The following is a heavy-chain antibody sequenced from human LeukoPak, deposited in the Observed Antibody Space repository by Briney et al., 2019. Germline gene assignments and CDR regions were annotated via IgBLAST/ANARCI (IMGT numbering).Heavy chain of an antibody. CDR2: IYHSGST. Sequence: SQTLSLTCTVSGGSISSGGYYWSWIRQPPGKGLEWIGYIYHSGSTYYNPSLKSRVTISVDRSKNQFSLKLSSVTAEDTAVYYCARVMEWELLVDYWGQGTLVTVSS. V-gene: IGHV4-30-2*01. D-gene: IGHD1-26*01. CDR1: GGSISSGGYY. CDR3: ARVMEWELLVDY. J-gene: IGHJ4*02.